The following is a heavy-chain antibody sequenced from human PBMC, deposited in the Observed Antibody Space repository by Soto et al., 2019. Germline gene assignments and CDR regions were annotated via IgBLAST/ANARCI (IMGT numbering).Heavy chain of an antibody. Sequence: GVSLRLCCVVSGVSLSDYAVNWVRQAPGKGLEWVSFISSDSRTIYYADSVEGRFTVSRDNARNSVSLQMDSLRDEDAAVYYCARIKLVEWFFINVDVYDMDVWGQGTPVTVSS. CDR1: GVSLSDYA. CDR3: ARIKLVEWFFINVDVYDMDV. V-gene: IGHV3-48*02. CDR2: ISSDSRTI. D-gene: IGHD3-3*01. J-gene: IGHJ6*02.